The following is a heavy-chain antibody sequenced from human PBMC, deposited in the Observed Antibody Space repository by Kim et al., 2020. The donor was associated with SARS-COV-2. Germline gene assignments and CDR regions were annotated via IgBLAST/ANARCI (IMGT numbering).Heavy chain of an antibody. CDR1: GGTFSSYA. V-gene: IGHV1-69*13. D-gene: IGHD3-22*01. Sequence: SVKVSCKASGGTFSSYAISWVRQAPGQGLEWMGGIIPIFGTANYAQKFQGRVTITADESTSTAYMELSSLRSEDTAVYYCARDRDYYDSSGYYAFDIWGQGTMVTVSS. J-gene: IGHJ3*02. CDR3: ARDRDYYDSSGYYAFDI. CDR2: IIPIFGTA.